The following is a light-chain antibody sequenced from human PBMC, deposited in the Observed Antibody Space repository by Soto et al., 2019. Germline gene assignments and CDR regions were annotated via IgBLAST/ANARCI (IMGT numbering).Light chain of an antibody. V-gene: IGKV4-1*01. CDR3: QQYFTVPLT. CDR2: WAS. J-gene: IGKJ4*01. Sequence: DNMMTQSPTSLAVSLGERATINCKSSQHVLYSSNNKNYLAWYQQKSGQPPKLLIHWASTRESGVPDRFSGSGSGTDFTLTITSLQAEDVAVYYCQQYFTVPLTFGGGTKVDIK. CDR1: QHVLYSSNNKNY.